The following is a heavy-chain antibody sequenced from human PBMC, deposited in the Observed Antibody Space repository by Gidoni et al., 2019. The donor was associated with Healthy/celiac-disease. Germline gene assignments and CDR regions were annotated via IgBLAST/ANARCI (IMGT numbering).Heavy chain of an antibody. CDR3: ARGHWAAAGTWNWSWFDP. V-gene: IGHV4-38-2*01. CDR2: IYHSGST. J-gene: IGHJ5*02. D-gene: IGHD6-13*01. Sequence: QVQLQESGPGLVKPSETLSLTCAVSGYSISSGYYWGWIRQPPGKGLEWIGSIYHSGSTYYNPSLKSRVTISVDTSKNQFSLKLSSVTAADTAVYYCARGHWAAAGTWNWSWFDPWGQGTLVTVSS. CDR1: GYSISSGYY.